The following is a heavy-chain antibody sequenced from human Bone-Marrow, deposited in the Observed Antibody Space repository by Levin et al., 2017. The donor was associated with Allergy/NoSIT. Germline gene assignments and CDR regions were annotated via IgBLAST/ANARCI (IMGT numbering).Heavy chain of an antibody. CDR2: ISYDGSNK. Sequence: GESLKISCAASGFTFSSYAMHWVRQAPGKGLEWVAVISYDGSNKYYADSVKGRFTISRDNSKNTLYLQMNSLRAEDTAVYYCARGSEQWLVRLWSYYYYGMDVWGQGTTVTVSS. D-gene: IGHD6-19*01. CDR3: ARGSEQWLVRLWSYYYYGMDV. V-gene: IGHV3-30-3*01. CDR1: GFTFSSYA. J-gene: IGHJ6*02.